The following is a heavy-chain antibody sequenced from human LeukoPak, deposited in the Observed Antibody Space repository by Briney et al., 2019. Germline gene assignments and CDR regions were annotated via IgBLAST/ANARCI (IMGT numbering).Heavy chain of an antibody. Sequence: GRSLRLSCAASGFTFSSYGMHWVRQAPGKGLEWVAVISYDGSNKYYADSVKGRFTISRDNSKNTLYLQMNSLRAEDTAVYYCARPDYGGNSGEYYYYGMDVWGQGTTVTVSS. CDR3: ARPDYGGNSGEYYYYGMDV. D-gene: IGHD4-23*01. CDR2: ISYDGSNK. CDR1: GFTFSSYG. J-gene: IGHJ6*02. V-gene: IGHV3-30*03.